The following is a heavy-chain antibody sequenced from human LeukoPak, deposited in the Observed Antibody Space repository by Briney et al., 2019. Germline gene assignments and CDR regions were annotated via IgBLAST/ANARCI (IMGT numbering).Heavy chain of an antibody. D-gene: IGHD3-9*01. CDR2: IHTSGST. Sequence: SETLSLTCTVSGGSISTYYWSWIRQPAGKGLEWIGRIHTSGSTDYNPSLKSRVTMSIDTSRTRFSLRLSSVTAADTAVYYCASEQAYDHLPGHYKTEYFLQWGQGSLVTVSS. J-gene: IGHJ1*01. V-gene: IGHV4-4*07. CDR1: GGSISTYY. CDR3: ASEQAYDHLPGHYKTEYFLQ.